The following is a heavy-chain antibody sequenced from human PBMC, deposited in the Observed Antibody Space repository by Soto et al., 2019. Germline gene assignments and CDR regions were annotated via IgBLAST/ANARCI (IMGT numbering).Heavy chain of an antibody. CDR1: GGSISSYY. J-gene: IGHJ4*02. D-gene: IGHD4-17*01. Sequence: PSETLSLTCIVSGGSISSYYWSWIRQPPGKGLEWIGYIYYSGSTNYNPSLKSRVTISVDTSKNQFSLKLSSVTAADTAVYYCARGPSDYGDPFDYWGQGTLVTVSS. CDR3: ARGPSDYGDPFDY. V-gene: IGHV4-59*01. CDR2: IYYSGST.